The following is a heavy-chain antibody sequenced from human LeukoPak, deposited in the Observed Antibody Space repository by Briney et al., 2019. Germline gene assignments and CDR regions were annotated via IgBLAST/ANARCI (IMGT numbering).Heavy chain of an antibody. Sequence: GGSLRLSCAASGFTFSSYSMNWVRQAPGKGLEWVSSISSSSSYINYADSVKGRFTISRDNAKNSLYLQMNSLRAEDTAVYYCARDYVDTAMVFDYWGQGTLVTVSS. J-gene: IGHJ4*02. CDR1: GFTFSSYS. V-gene: IGHV3-21*01. CDR3: ARDYVDTAMVFDY. CDR2: ISSSSSYI. D-gene: IGHD5-18*01.